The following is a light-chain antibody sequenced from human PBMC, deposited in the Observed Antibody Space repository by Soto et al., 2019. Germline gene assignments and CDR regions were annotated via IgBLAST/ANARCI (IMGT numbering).Light chain of an antibody. V-gene: IGLV2-14*03. CDR1: SSDVDVYNY. CDR3: SSYTSSSTDV. CDR2: DVT. Sequence: QSALTQPASVSGSPGQSITISCTGTSSDVDVYNYVSWYQQHPGKAPKLMIYDVTNRPSGVSNRFSGSKSGNTASLTISGLQAEDEADYYCSSYTSSSTDVFGPGTKLTVL. J-gene: IGLJ1*01.